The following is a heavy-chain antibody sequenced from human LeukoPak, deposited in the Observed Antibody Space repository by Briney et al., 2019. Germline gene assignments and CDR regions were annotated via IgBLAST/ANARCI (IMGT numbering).Heavy chain of an antibody. CDR3: ASARLLRIEY. D-gene: IGHD5/OR15-5a*01. J-gene: IGHJ4*02. CDR1: GYAFTGYY. Sequence: ASVKVSCKASGYAFTGYYLHWVRQAPGQGLEWMGFINPNNGDTNYEQKFQGRVTMTRDTSISTAYMELNRLTSDDTAVYYCASARLLRIEYWGQGTLVSVSS. CDR2: INPNNGDT. V-gene: IGHV1-2*02.